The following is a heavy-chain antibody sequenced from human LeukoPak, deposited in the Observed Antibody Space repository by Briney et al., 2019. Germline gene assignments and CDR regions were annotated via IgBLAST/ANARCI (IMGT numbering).Heavy chain of an antibody. V-gene: IGHV3-33*06. Sequence: GGSLRLSCAASGFTFSHYGMHWVRQTPGAGLEWVAVIWSDGSDKYYAKSVKGRFTISRDNSKNSLFLQMNSLRAEDTAVYYCAKDAQRGFDYSNSLQNWGQGILVTVSS. CDR2: IWSDGSDK. J-gene: IGHJ1*01. CDR1: GFTFSHYG. D-gene: IGHD4-11*01. CDR3: AKDAQRGFDYSNSLQN.